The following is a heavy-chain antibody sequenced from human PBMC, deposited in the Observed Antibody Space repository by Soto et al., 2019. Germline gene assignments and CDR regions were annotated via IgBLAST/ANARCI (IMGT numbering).Heavy chain of an antibody. CDR2: INAGNGNT. CDR3: AREGGWELLYYYYGMDV. D-gene: IGHD1-26*01. CDR1: GYTFTSYA. Sequence: ASVKVSCTASGYTFTSYAMHWVRQAPGQRLEWMGWINAGNGNTKYSQKFQGRVTITRDTSASTAYMELSSLRSEDTAVYYCAREGGWELLYYYYGMDVWGQGTTVTVSS. V-gene: IGHV1-3*01. J-gene: IGHJ6*02.